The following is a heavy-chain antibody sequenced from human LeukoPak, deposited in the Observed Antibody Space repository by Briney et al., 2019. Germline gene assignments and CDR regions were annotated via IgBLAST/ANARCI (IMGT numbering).Heavy chain of an antibody. CDR2: IKTDGSEK. J-gene: IGHJ6*02. V-gene: IGHV3-7*03. D-gene: IGHD6-25*01. CDR1: GFTFSSYW. CDR3: GGPNPLLERPSAMDV. Sequence: GGSLRLSCEASGFTFSSYWMSWVRQAPGKGLEWVANIKTDGSEKYYVDSVKGRFTISRDNAKNSLYLQMNSLRAEDTAVYYCGGPNPLLERPSAMDVWGQGTTVTVSS.